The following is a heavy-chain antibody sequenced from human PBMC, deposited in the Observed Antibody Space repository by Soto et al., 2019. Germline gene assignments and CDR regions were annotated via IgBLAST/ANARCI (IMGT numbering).Heavy chain of an antibody. Sequence: ASETLSLTCTVSGASINSDDYYWSWIRQPPGKGLEWIGYISHSGNTYYSPSLQSRVAISVDTSRNQFSLRLNSVTAADTAVYYCARASTVITGAKFDSWGQGALVTVSS. D-gene: IGHD4-17*01. CDR1: GASINSDDYY. V-gene: IGHV4-30-4*01. J-gene: IGHJ4*02. CDR2: ISHSGNT. CDR3: ARASTVITGAKFDS.